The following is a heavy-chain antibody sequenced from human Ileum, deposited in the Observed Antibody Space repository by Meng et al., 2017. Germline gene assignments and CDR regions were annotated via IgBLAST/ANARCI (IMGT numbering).Heavy chain of an antibody. CDR2: IDHLGIA. Sequence: QEQLQGSGPGRGKASETLSLTCSVSGASMSVVSYWSWVRQSPGKGLEWIGQIDHLGIAYYKPSLKSRVTMSIDQSKSQFSLRLTSVSAADTAVYYCARHGGYYQDFWGQGTLVTVSS. V-gene: IGHV4-4*02. J-gene: IGHJ4*02. CDR3: ARHGGYYQDF. CDR1: GASMSVVSY. D-gene: IGHD4-23*01.